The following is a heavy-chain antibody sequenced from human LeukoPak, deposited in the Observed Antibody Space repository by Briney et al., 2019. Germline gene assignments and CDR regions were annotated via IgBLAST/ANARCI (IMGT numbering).Heavy chain of an antibody. Sequence: TGGSLRLSCAASGFSFSIYGIHWVRQAPGKGLEWVAFIGNDGSNNYADSVKGRFTISRDKSKNTLYLQMNSLRAEDTAVYYCARDLTSEWELLNWGQGTLVTVSS. D-gene: IGHD1-26*01. CDR1: GFSFSIYG. CDR2: IGNDGSN. J-gene: IGHJ4*02. V-gene: IGHV3-30*02. CDR3: ARDLTSEWELLN.